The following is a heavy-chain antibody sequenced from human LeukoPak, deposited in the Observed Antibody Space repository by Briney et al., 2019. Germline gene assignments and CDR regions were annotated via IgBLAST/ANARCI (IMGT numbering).Heavy chain of an antibody. Sequence: ESLKISCKGSGYSFTSYWIGWVRQVPGKGLEWMGIIYPGDSDTRYSPSFQGQVTISADKSISTAYLQWSSLKASDTAMYYCARQRGGLVAGPRKEFDYWGQGTLVTVSS. J-gene: IGHJ4*02. CDR2: IYPGDSDT. D-gene: IGHD6-19*01. CDR1: GYSFTSYW. CDR3: ARQRGGLVAGPRKEFDY. V-gene: IGHV5-51*01.